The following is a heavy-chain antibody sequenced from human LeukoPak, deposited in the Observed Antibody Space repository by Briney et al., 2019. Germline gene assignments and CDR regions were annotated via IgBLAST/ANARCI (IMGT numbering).Heavy chain of an antibody. CDR1: GGSISSYY. CDR3: VRSHSSGGAAVFDY. Sequence: SETLSLTCTVSGGSISSYYWSWIRQPPGKGLEWIGYIYYSGSTNHNPSLKSRVTISVDTSKNQFSLKLSSVTAADTAVYYCVRSHSSGGAAVFDYWGQGTLVTVSS. J-gene: IGHJ4*02. CDR2: IYYSGST. V-gene: IGHV4-59*01. D-gene: IGHD6-19*01.